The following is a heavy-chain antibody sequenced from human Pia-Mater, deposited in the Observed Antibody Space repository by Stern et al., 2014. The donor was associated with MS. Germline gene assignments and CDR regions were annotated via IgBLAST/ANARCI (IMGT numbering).Heavy chain of an antibody. J-gene: IGHJ5*02. CDR3: ARDRRYYDSSGYPNWFDP. CDR2: ISSSSSTI. Sequence: QLVQSGGGLVQPGGSLRLSCAASGFTFSSYSMNWVRQAPGKGLEWVSYISSSSSTIYYADSVKGRFTISRDNAKNSLYLQMNSLRDEDTAVYYCARDRRYYDSSGYPNWFDPWGQGTLVTVSS. V-gene: IGHV3-48*02. CDR1: GFTFSSYS. D-gene: IGHD3-22*01.